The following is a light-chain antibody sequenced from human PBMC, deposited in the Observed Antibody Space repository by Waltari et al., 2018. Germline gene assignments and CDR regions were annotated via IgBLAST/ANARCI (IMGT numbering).Light chain of an antibody. Sequence: QLVLTQSPSASASLGASVKLTCTLSSGHSSNLIAWLQQLPEKGPRFLMKLNAEGSHSRGAEIPDRFSGSSSAAERYLTSTSVQPEDESDYYCQTGGHGTWVFGGGTKLTVL. V-gene: IGLV4-69*01. J-gene: IGLJ3*02. CDR1: SGHSSNL. CDR3: QTGGHGTWV. CDR2: LNAEGSH.